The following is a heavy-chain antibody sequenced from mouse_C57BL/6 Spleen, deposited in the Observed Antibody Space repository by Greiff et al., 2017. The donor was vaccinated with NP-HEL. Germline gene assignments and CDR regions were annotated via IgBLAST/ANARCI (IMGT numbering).Heavy chain of an antibody. Sequence: QVQLKQPGAELVMPGASVKLSCKASGYTFTSYWMHWVKQRPGQGLEWIGEIDPSDSYTNYNQKFKGKSTLTVDKSSSTAYMQLSSLTSEDSAVYYCARLRRGYAMGYWGQGTSVTVSS. D-gene: IGHD2-12*01. V-gene: IGHV1-69*01. CDR2: IDPSDSYT. CDR1: GYTFTSYW. J-gene: IGHJ4*01. CDR3: ARLRRGYAMGY.